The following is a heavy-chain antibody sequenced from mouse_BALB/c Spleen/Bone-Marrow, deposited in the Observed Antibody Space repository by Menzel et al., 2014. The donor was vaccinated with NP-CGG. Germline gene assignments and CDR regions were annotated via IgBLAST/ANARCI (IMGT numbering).Heavy chain of an antibody. D-gene: IGHD1-1*01. V-gene: IGHV4-1*02. CDR3: ARCGYYGFLHY. CDR2: INPDSSTI. Sequence: VQLQQPGGGLVQPEGSLKLSCAASGFDFSRYWMSWVRQAPGKGLEWIGEINPDSSTINYTPSLKDKFIISRDNATNTLALQMSRVRSEDAGLYYCARCGYYGFLHYWGQGTTLTVSS. CDR1: GFDFSRYW. J-gene: IGHJ2*01.